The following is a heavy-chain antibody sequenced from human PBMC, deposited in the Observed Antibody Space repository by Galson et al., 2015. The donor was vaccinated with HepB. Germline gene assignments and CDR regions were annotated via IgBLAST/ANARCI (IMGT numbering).Heavy chain of an antibody. J-gene: IGHJ3*02. Sequence: SLRLSCAASGFTFSGSAMHWVRQASGKGLEWVGRIRSKANSYATAYAASVKGRFTISRDDSKNTAYLQMNSLKTEDTAVYYCTRGGNYGGAFDIWGQGTMVTVSS. V-gene: IGHV3-73*01. CDR3: TRGGNYGGAFDI. CDR2: IRSKANSYAT. D-gene: IGHD4-23*01. CDR1: GFTFSGSA.